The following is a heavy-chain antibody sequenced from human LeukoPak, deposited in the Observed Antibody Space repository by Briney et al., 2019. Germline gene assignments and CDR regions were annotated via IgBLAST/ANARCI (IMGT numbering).Heavy chain of an antibody. D-gene: IGHD6-19*01. CDR1: GYTFTSYG. J-gene: IGHJ5*02. Sequence: ASVKVSCKASGYTFTSYGISWVRQAPGQGLEWMGWISAYNGNTIYAQKLQGRVTMTTDTSTSTAYMELRSLRSDDTAVYHCARGHSSGWYGGEFDPWGQGTLVTVSS. V-gene: IGHV1-18*01. CDR2: ISAYNGNT. CDR3: ARGHSSGWYGGEFDP.